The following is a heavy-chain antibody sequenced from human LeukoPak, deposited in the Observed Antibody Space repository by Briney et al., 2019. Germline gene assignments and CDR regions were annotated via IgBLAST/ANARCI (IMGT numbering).Heavy chain of an antibody. CDR2: ISGNGDIT. CDR3: ASYCSSTSCYPFYYYYGMDV. D-gene: IGHD2-2*01. Sequence: GGSLRLSCAASGFTFSNYAMSWVRQAPGKGLEWVSAISGNGDITYYTDSVKGRFTISRDNSKNTLYLQMNSLRAEDTAVYYCASYCSSTSCYPFYYYYGMDVWGQGTTVTVSS. CDR1: GFTFSNYA. J-gene: IGHJ6*02. V-gene: IGHV3-23*01.